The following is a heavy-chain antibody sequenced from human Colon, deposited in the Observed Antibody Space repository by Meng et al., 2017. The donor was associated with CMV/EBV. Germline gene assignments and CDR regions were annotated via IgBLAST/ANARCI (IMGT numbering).Heavy chain of an antibody. CDR2: ISADGATT. D-gene: IGHD3-22*01. CDR3: ARVLPTYYYDTSAYPLDH. J-gene: IGHJ4*02. CDR1: GFRFGTFY. V-gene: IGHV3-74*01. Sequence: GGSLRLSCEGSGFRFGTFYMHWVRQAPGKGLEWVSLISADGATTTFAESVKGRFTVSRDNAKNTMYLQMTSLRAEDTAVYYCARVLPTYYYDTSAYPLDHWGQGTLVTVSS.